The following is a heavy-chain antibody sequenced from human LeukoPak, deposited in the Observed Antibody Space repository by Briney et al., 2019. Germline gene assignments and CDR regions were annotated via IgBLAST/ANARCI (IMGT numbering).Heavy chain of an antibody. CDR3: AKEVGATSSYYTMDV. V-gene: IGHV3-23*01. Sequence: GGSLRLSCAASGFNSSTYAITWVRQAPGKGLEWVAGITGSGSRTHYADSVKGRFIISRDNSKNTLYLQMSSLRAEDMAIYYCAKEVGATSSYYTMDVWGQGTTVTVSS. CDR1: GFNSSTYA. J-gene: IGHJ6*02. CDR2: ITGSGSRT. D-gene: IGHD1-26*01.